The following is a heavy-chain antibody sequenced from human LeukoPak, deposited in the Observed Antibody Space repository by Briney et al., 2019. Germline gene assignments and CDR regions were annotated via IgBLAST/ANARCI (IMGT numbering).Heavy chain of an antibody. CDR3: ARRRRSSENWFDP. CDR1: GYRFTSYW. D-gene: IGHD6-19*01. Sequence: GASLQISCKGSGYRFTSYWIGWVRQLPGKGLEWMGIIYPGDSDTRYSPSFQDQVTISADKSISTAYLQWSSLKASDTAMYYCARRRRSSENWFDPWGQGTLVTVSS. V-gene: IGHV5-51*01. CDR2: IYPGDSDT. J-gene: IGHJ5*02.